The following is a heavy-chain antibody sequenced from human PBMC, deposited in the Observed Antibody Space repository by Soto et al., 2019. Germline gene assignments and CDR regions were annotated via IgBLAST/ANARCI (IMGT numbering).Heavy chain of an antibody. J-gene: IGHJ4*02. Sequence: EVQLVESGGGVVRPGGSLRLSCAASGFTFDDYGMSWVRQAPGKGLEWVCGINWNGDSTGYADSVKGRFTISRDNAKNSLYLQMNSLRAEDTALYYCARGTRYCSGANCYSVLLYWGQGTLVTVSS. V-gene: IGHV3-20*04. CDR1: GFTFDDYG. D-gene: IGHD2-15*01. CDR2: INWNGDST. CDR3: ARGTRYCSGANCYSVLLY.